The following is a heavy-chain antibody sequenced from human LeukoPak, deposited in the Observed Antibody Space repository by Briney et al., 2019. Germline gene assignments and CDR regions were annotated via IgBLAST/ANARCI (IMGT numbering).Heavy chain of an antibody. D-gene: IGHD2-21*02. J-gene: IGHJ4*02. CDR1: GGSISSGGYY. CDR3: AREALQDCGGDCYPTLFDY. V-gene: IGHV4-31*03. Sequence: SETLSLTCTVSGGSISSGGYYWSWIRQHPGKGLEWIGNIYYSGSTYYNPSLKSRVTIPVDTSKNQFSLKLSSVTAADTAVYYCAREALQDCGGDCYPTLFDYWGQGTLVTVSS. CDR2: IYYSGST.